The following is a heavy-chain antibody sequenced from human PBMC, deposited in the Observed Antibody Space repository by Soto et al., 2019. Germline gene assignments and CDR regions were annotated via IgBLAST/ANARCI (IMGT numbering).Heavy chain of an antibody. V-gene: IGHV1-69*01. CDR2: IIPIFGTA. CDR3: ARESTVTTQGVYYYYYGMDV. CDR1: GGTFSSYA. J-gene: IGHJ6*02. D-gene: IGHD4-17*01. Sequence: QVQLVQSGAEVKKPGSSVKVSCTASGGTFSSYAISWVRQAPGQGLEWMGGIIPIFGTANYAQKFQGRVTITADESTSTAYMELSSLRSEDTAVYYCARESTVTTQGVYYYYYGMDVWGQGTTVTVSS.